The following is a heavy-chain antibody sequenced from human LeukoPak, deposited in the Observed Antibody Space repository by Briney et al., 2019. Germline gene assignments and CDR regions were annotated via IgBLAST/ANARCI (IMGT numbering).Heavy chain of an antibody. CDR3: GRVSRVAAGGPTDY. CDR1: GFTFSSYW. D-gene: IGHD5/OR15-5a*01. V-gene: IGHV3-7*04. J-gene: IGHJ4*02. CDR2: VNQDGSDK. Sequence: SGGSLRLSCAASGFTFSSYWMSWVRQAPGKGLQWVANVNQDGSDKYFVDSVKGRFTISRDNAKNSLYLQMNSLRAEDTAFYFCGRVSRVAAGGPTDYWGQGTLVTVSS.